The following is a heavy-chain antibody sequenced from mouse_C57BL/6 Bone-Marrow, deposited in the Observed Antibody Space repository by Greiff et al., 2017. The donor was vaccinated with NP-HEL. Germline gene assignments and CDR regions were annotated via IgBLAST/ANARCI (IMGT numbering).Heavy chain of an antibody. J-gene: IGHJ2*01. V-gene: IGHV1-80*01. CDR1: GYAFSSYW. Sequence: VQLQQSGAELVKPGASVKISCKASGYAFSSYWMNWVKQRPGKGLEWIGQIYPGDGDTNYNGKFKGKATLTADKSSSTAYMQLSSLTSEDSAVYFCANYGSSYDYFDYWGQGTTLTVSS. CDR3: ANYGSSYDYFDY. CDR2: IYPGDGDT. D-gene: IGHD1-1*01.